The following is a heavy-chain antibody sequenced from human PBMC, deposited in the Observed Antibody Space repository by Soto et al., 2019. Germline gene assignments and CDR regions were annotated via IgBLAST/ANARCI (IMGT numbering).Heavy chain of an antibody. Sequence: GESLKISCKASGSIFPSNRIGWVRQMPGKGLEWMRVIYPADSDTRYSPSFKGQVTTSVDKSVRTAYLHWSSLKASDNAMYYCARSASYCSRTSCNFNYWGQGTPVTVSS. CDR2: IYPADSDT. CDR1: GSIFPSNR. CDR3: ARSASYCSRTSCNFNY. V-gene: IGHV5-51*01. D-gene: IGHD2-2*01. J-gene: IGHJ4*02.